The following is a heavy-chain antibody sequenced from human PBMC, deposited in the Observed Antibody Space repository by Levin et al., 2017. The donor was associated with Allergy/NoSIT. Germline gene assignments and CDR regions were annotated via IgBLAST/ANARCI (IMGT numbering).Heavy chain of an antibody. J-gene: IGHJ4*02. CDR2: ISHDGSNK. Sequence: GGSLRLSCAASKFPFSSYAMHWVRQAPGKGLEWVAGISHDGSNKYYADSVKSRFTISRDNSKNTLYLDMNSLRGEDTAVYVCARDQHSSGWNAADYWGQGTLVTVSS. CDR1: KFPFSSYA. CDR3: ARDQHSSGWNAADY. D-gene: IGHD6-19*01. V-gene: IGHV3-30*03.